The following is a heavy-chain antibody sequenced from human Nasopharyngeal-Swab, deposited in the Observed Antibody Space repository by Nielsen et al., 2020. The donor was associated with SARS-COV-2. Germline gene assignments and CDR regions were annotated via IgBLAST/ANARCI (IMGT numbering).Heavy chain of an antibody. V-gene: IGHV3-30-3*01. D-gene: IGHD1-26*01. CDR1: GFTFSSYE. CDR3: ARGPPYSGSYWDAFDI. J-gene: IGHJ3*02. CDR2: ISYDGSNK. Sequence: GGSLRLSCAASGFTFSSYEMHWVRQAPGKGLEWVAVISYDGSNKYYADSVKGRFTISRDNSKNTLYLQMNSLKSEDTAVYYCARGPPYSGSYWDAFDIWGQGTMVTVSS.